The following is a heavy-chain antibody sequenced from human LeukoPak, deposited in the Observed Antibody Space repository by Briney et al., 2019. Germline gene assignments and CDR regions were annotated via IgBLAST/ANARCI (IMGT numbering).Heavy chain of an antibody. V-gene: IGHV1-18*01. CDR1: GYTFTSYG. CDR2: ISAYNGNT. CDR3: ARGLWVPAVTSGAFDI. D-gene: IGHD2-2*01. J-gene: IGHJ3*02. Sequence: ASVKVSCKASGYTFTSYGISWVRQAPGQGLEWMGWISAYNGNTNYAQKLQGRVTMTTDTSTSTAYMELRSLRSDDTAVYYCARGLWVPAVTSGAFDIWGQGTMVTVSS.